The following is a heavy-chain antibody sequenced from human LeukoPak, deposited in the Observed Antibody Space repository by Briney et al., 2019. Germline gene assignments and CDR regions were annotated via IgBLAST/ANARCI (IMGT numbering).Heavy chain of an antibody. CDR3: AKDLVSGDWYWRGFDS. CDR2: IGGSSGRT. J-gene: IGHJ4*02. D-gene: IGHD6-19*01. Sequence: PGGSLRLSWAASGFTFTSYVISWVRLAPGEGLEWVSAIGGSSGRTYYADSVRGRFTISRDNSKNTVYLQLNSLRGEDTAVYYCAKDLVSGDWYWRGFDSWGQGTLVTVSS. CDR1: GFTFTSYV. V-gene: IGHV3-23*01.